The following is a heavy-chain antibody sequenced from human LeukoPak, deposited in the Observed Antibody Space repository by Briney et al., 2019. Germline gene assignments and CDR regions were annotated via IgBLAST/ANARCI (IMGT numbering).Heavy chain of an antibody. J-gene: IGHJ4*02. CDR3: GRHSRGFSGYEYFFDY. D-gene: IGHD5-12*01. CDR2: ICPGDSDT. Sequence: GESLKISCKASGYRFSSNWVGWVRQMPGKGLEWMGMICPGDSDTRYSPSFQGQVTISADKSLTTAYLQWSSLEASDTAMYYCGRHSRGFSGYEYFFDYWGQGTLVTVSS. CDR1: GYRFSSNW. V-gene: IGHV5-51*01.